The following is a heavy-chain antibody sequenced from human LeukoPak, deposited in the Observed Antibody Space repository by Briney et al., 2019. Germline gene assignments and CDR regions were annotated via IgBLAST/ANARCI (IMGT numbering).Heavy chain of an antibody. D-gene: IGHD5-12*01. V-gene: IGHV3-7*01. J-gene: IGHJ4*02. CDR1: GFTFSSYW. CDR2: IKQDGSEK. Sequence: GSLRLSCAASGFTFSSYWMSWVRQAPGKGLEWVANIKQDGSEKYYVDSVKGRFTISRDNAKNSLYLQMNSLRAEDTAVYYCARDFHSGYDLPYYFDYWGQGILVTVSS. CDR3: ARDFHSGYDLPYYFDY.